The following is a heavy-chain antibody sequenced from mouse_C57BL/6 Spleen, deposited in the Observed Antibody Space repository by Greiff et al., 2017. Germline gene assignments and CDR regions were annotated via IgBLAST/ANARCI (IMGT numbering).Heavy chain of an antibody. CDR2: IHPNSGST. V-gene: IGHV1-64*01. D-gene: IGHD2-4*01. CDR3: ARDADDDGAWFAY. Sequence: QVQLQQPGAELVKPGASVKLSCKASGYTFTSYWMHWVKQRPGQGLEWIGMIHPNSGSTNYNEKFKSKATLTVDKSSSTAYMQLSSLTSNDSAVYDCARDADDDGAWFAYWGQGTLVTVSA. J-gene: IGHJ3*01. CDR1: GYTFTSYW.